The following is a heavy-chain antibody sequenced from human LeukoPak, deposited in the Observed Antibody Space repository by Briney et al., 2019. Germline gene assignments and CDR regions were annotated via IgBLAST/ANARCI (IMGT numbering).Heavy chain of an antibody. CDR2: IRYDGSNK. V-gene: IGHV3-30*02. Sequence: PGGSLRLSCAASGFTFSSYGMHWVRQAPGKGLEWVAFIRYDGSNKYYADSVKGRFTISRDNSKNTLYLQMNSLRAEDTAVYYCAKVGYHDIWNPFDYWGQGTLVTVSS. J-gene: IGHJ4*02. CDR1: GFTFSSYG. CDR3: AKVGYHDIWNPFDY. D-gene: IGHD3-3*01.